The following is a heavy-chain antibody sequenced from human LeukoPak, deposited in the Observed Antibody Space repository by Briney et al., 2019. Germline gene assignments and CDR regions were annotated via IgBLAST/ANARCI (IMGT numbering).Heavy chain of an antibody. Sequence: GGSLSPTCPASGFTFGSYTFYWVRQAPGKGLEWVSFISSRGGTIYYADSVKGRFTISRDNAKNSLYLQMNSLRAEDTAVYYCARQGWIQLIFLDSSGQGALVTVSS. V-gene: IGHV3-48*01. CDR3: ARQGWIQLIFLDS. CDR1: GFTFGSYT. J-gene: IGHJ4*02. D-gene: IGHD5-24*01. CDR2: ISSRGGTI.